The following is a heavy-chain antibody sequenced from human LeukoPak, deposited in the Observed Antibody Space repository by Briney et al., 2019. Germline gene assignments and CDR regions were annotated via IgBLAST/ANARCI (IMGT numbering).Heavy chain of an antibody. CDR3: ARDRDFWSGYAPVDV. CDR1: GYTFTSYV. CDR2: ISAYNGNT. J-gene: IGHJ6*04. Sequence: GASGKVSCKASGYTFTSYVISWVRQAPGQGLEGMGWISAYNGNTNCAQKLQGRVTMTTDTSTSTAYMELRSLRSDDTAVYYCARDRDFWSGYAPVDVWGKGNTVSVSS. D-gene: IGHD3-3*01. V-gene: IGHV1-18*01.